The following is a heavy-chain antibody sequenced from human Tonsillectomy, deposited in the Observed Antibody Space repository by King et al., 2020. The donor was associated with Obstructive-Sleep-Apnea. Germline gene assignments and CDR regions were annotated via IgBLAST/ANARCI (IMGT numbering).Heavy chain of an antibody. CDR2: IYHSGST. CDR1: GGSISSSNW. D-gene: IGHD2-15*01. Sequence: VQLQKSGPGLVKPSGTLSLTCAVSGGSISSSNWWSWVRQPPGKGLEWIGEIYHSGSTNYNPSLKSRVTISVDKSKNQFSLKLSSVTAADTAVYYCARQARYCSGGSCLLFDYWGQGTLVTVSS. V-gene: IGHV4-4*02. CDR3: ARQARYCSGGSCLLFDY. J-gene: IGHJ4*02.